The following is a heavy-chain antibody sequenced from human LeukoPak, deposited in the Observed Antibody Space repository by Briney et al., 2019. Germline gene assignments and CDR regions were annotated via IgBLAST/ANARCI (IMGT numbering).Heavy chain of an antibody. CDR2: ISSGNNYI. V-gene: IGHV3-21*06. Sequence: GGSLRLSCAASGFTFSSYSMNWVRQAPGKGLEWVSSISSGNNYIYYADSVKGRFIISRDSAKNTVYLHMNSLRVEDTAVYYCTSFFETNWGQGTLVTVSS. J-gene: IGHJ4*02. D-gene: IGHD2/OR15-2a*01. CDR1: GFTFSSYS. CDR3: TSFFETN.